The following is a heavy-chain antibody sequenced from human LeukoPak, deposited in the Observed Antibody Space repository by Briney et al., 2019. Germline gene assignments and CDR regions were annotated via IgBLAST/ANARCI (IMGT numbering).Heavy chain of an antibody. V-gene: IGHV3-43D*04. J-gene: IGHJ4*02. CDR3: AKGNDWYFDY. D-gene: IGHD3-9*01. CDR2: ISWDGGST. Sequence: GGSLRLSCAASGFTVDNCAMHWVRQAPGKGLEWVSLISWDGGSTYYADSVKGRFTISRDNSKNSLYLQMNSLRAEDTALYYCAKGNDWYFDYWGQGTLVTVYS. CDR1: GFTVDNCA.